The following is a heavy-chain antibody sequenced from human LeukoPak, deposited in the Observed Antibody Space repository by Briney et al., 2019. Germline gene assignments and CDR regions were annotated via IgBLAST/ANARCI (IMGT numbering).Heavy chain of an antibody. D-gene: IGHD6-13*01. CDR2: ISSSSSYI. V-gene: IGHV3-21*01. CDR1: GFTLSSYS. J-gene: IGHJ3*02. CDR3: ARVSWAGAFDI. Sequence: GGSLRLSCAASGFTLSSYSMNWVRQAPGKGLEWVSCISSSSSYIYYADSVKGRFTISRDNAKKSLYLQMNSLRAEDTAVYYCARVSWAGAFDIWGQGTMVTVSS.